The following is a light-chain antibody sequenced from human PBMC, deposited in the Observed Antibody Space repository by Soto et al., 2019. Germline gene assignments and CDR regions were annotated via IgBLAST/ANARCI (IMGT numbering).Light chain of an antibody. CDR2: GAF. CDR1: QTVGSS. J-gene: IGKJ2*01. V-gene: IGKV3-15*01. Sequence: EIVMTQSPATLSVSPGEGATISCRASQTVGSSLAWYQQKPGQAPRLFIYGAFTRVTGIPARFSGSGSGTEFTLTISSLQSEDFAVYYCQQYINWPVYTFGQGTKVDIK. CDR3: QQYINWPVYT.